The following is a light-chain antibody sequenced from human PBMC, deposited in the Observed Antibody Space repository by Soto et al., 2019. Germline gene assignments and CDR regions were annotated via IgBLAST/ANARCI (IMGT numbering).Light chain of an antibody. Sequence: EIVLAQSPATLSLSPGERATLSCRASQSVGSYLAWYQQKPGQAPRLLIYDASTRATGIPAGFSGSGSGTDFTLTISSLEPEDFAVYYCQQRTNWPITFGQGTRLEIK. V-gene: IGKV3-11*01. CDR3: QQRTNWPIT. J-gene: IGKJ5*01. CDR2: DAS. CDR1: QSVGSY.